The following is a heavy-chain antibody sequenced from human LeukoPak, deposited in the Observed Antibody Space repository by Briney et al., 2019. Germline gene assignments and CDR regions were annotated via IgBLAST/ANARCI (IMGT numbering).Heavy chain of an antibody. D-gene: IGHD6-13*01. CDR2: ISAYNGNT. Sequence: ASVKVSCKASGYTFTSYGISWVRQAPGQGLEWMGWISAYNGNTNYAQKLQGRVTMTTDTSTSTAYMELRSLRSDDTAVYYCARVPPRVAAAYYYYYYGMDVWGQGTTVIVSS. CDR1: GYTFTSYG. V-gene: IGHV1-18*01. CDR3: ARVPPRVAAAYYYYYYGMDV. J-gene: IGHJ6*02.